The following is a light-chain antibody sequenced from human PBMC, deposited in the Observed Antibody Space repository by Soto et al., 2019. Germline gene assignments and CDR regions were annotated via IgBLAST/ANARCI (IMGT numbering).Light chain of an antibody. CDR3: SSYTSSSTLRV. CDR1: SSDVGGYNY. Sequence: SALTQPASVSGSPGQSITISCTGTSSDVGGYNYVSWYQQHPGKAPKLMIYDVSNRPSGVSNRFSGSKSGNTASLTISGLQAEDEAEYYCSSYTSSSTLRVFGTGTKVTV. V-gene: IGLV2-14*01. J-gene: IGLJ1*01. CDR2: DVS.